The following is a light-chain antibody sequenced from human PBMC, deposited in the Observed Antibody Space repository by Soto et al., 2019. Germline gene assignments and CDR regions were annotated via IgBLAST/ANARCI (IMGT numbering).Light chain of an antibody. CDR2: GAS. V-gene: IGKV3-20*01. CDR1: QSVSSIY. J-gene: IGKJ1*01. Sequence: IVLTHSPGTLSLSPGERATLTCRASQSVSSIYLAWYQQKPGQAPRLLIYGASSRATGIPDRFSGSGSGTDFTLTINRLEPEDFAVYYCQQYGSSPSTFGQGTKVDIK. CDR3: QQYGSSPST.